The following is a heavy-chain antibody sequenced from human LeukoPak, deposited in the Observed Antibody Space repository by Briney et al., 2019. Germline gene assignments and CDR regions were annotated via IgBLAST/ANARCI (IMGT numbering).Heavy chain of an antibody. J-gene: IGHJ5*02. D-gene: IGHD6-19*01. CDR3: ARVMYSSGWYDWFDP. CDR1: GGSINNYY. Sequence: PSETLSLTCTVSGGSINNYYWSWIRQPPGKGLEWIGSINYSGSTYYSASLKSRVTISVDTSKNQFSLQLNSVTAADTAVYYCARVMYSSGWYDWFDPWGQGTLVTVSS. V-gene: IGHV4-59*12. CDR2: INYSGST.